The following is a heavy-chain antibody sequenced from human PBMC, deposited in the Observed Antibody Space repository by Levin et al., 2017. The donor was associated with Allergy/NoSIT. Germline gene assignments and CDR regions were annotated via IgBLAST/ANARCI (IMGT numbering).Heavy chain of an antibody. CDR3: ARGRLQRYYYDSSGYAGDY. V-gene: IGHV3-33*01. CDR1: GFTFRSYG. CDR2: IWHDGSEK. J-gene: IGHJ4*02. Sequence: GESLKISCAASGFTFRSYGMHWVRQAPGKGLEWVAVIWHDGSEKYYADSVKGRFTISRDNSKNTLDLQMNSLRADDTAVYYCARGRLQRYYYDSSGYAGDYWGQGTLVTVSS. D-gene: IGHD3-22*01.